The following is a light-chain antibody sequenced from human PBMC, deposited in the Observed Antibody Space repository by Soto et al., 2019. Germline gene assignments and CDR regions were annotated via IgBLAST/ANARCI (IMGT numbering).Light chain of an antibody. V-gene: IGKV1-39*01. J-gene: IGKJ3*01. CDR2: ATS. Sequence: DIQMTQSPSSLSASVGDRVTITCRASQSISGHLNWYQHKPGKAPELLIYATSTLHIGVPSRFSGSGSGTDFSLTISSLQPEDFATYDCQQSYSSPRFTFGPGTKVDIK. CDR1: QSISGH. CDR3: QQSYSSPRFT.